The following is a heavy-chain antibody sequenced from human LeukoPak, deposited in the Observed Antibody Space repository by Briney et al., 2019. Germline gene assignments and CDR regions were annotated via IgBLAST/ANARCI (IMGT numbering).Heavy chain of an antibody. D-gene: IGHD3-10*01. J-gene: IGHJ6*03. V-gene: IGHV3-7*01. CDR2: TKQGGSEK. Sequence: GGSLRLSCAASGFIFSSYWMSWVRQAPGKGLAWVANTKQGGSEKYYVDSVKGRFTISRDDAKNSLYLQMNSLRAEDTAVYYCARERRENYYGSGSYNYYYYMDVWGKGTTVTVSS. CDR1: GFIFSSYW. CDR3: ARERRENYYGSGSYNYYYYMDV.